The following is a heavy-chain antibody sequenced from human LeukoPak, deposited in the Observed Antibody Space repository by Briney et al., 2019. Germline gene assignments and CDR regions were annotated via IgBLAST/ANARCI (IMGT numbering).Heavy chain of an antibody. CDR2: IYYSGST. D-gene: IGHD6-13*01. Sequence: SETLSLTCTVSGGSISSHYWSWIRQPPGKGLEWIGYIYYSGSTNYNPSLKSRVTISVDTSKNQFSLKLSSVTAADTAVYYCARAIAAAGTKMYYYMDVWGKGTTVTVSS. J-gene: IGHJ6*03. V-gene: IGHV4-59*08. CDR1: GGSISSHY. CDR3: ARAIAAAGTKMYYYMDV.